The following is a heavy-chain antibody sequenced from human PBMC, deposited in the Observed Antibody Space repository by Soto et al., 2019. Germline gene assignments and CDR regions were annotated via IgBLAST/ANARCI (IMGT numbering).Heavy chain of an antibody. CDR3: AKDRGVVTPPRVYYYYYYGMDV. J-gene: IGHJ6*02. D-gene: IGHD2-15*01. CDR1: GFTFSSYG. Sequence: LRLSCAASGFTFSSYGMHWVRQAPGKGLEWVAVISYDGSNKYYADSVKGRFTISRDNSKNTLYLQMNSLRAEDTAVYYCAKDRGVVTPPRVYYYYYYGMDVWGQGTTVTVSS. V-gene: IGHV3-30*18. CDR2: ISYDGSNK.